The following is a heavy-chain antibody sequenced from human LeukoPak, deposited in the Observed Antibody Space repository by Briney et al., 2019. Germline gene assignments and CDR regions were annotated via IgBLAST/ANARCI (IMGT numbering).Heavy chain of an antibody. Sequence: GGSLRLSCVASGFTFSDYWMDWVRQVPGKGLVWVSRIHGDGSSASYADSVKGRFTISRDNAKNTMYLQMNSLRGEDTAVYYCARELGCCGHTRCHKPLDFWGQGTLATVSS. CDR1: GFTFSDYW. CDR3: ARELGCCGHTRCHKPLDF. V-gene: IGHV3-74*01. J-gene: IGHJ4*02. D-gene: IGHD2-2*01. CDR2: IHGDGSSA.